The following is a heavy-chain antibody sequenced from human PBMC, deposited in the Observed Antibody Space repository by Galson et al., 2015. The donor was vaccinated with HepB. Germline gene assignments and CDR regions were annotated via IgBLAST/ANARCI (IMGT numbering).Heavy chain of an antibody. Sequence: SVKVSCKASGYTFSSYSITWVRQAPGQGLEWVGWISPHNRYTNYTQNFQGRVTMTTDTSTSTAYMELRSLRSDDTAVYYCARASRIAGGGSDIWGQGTMVTVSS. CDR3: ARASRIAGGGSDI. V-gene: IGHV1-18*01. D-gene: IGHD1-26*01. CDR2: ISPHNRYT. J-gene: IGHJ3*02. CDR1: GYTFSSYS.